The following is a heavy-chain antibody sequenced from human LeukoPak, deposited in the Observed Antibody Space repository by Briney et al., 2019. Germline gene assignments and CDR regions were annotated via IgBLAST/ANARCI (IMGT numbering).Heavy chain of an antibody. Sequence: ASVKVSCKASGYTFNTYGITWVRQAPGQGLEWMGWISGYNGKTKYAQKFQGRATITADESTSTAYMELSSLRSEDTAVYYCARGGSNCSGGSCYTEVAYWGQGTLVTVSS. D-gene: IGHD2-15*01. CDR2: ISGYNGKT. J-gene: IGHJ4*02. CDR3: ARGGSNCSGGSCYTEVAY. CDR1: GYTFNTYG. V-gene: IGHV1-18*01.